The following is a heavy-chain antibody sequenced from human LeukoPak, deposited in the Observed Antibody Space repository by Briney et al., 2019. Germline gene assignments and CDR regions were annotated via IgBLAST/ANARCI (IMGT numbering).Heavy chain of an antibody. V-gene: IGHV1-46*01. CDR1: GYTFTSYY. CDR2: INPSGGST. Sequence: ASVKVSCKASGYTFTSYYMHWVRQAPGQGLEWMGIINPSGGSTSNAQKFQGRVTMTRDTSTSTVYMELSSLRSEDTAVYYCARGGRVLGAPYYFYGMDVWGQGTTVTVSS. J-gene: IGHJ6*02. CDR3: ARGGRVLGAPYYFYGMDV. D-gene: IGHD3-16*01.